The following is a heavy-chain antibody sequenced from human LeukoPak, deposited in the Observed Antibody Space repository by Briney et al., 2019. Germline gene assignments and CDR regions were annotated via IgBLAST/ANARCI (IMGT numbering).Heavy chain of an antibody. J-gene: IGHJ4*02. V-gene: IGHV1-8*01. CDR3: ARGTYYYDSSGYLGDY. D-gene: IGHD3-22*01. CDR1: GYTFTSYD. CDR2: MNPNSGNT. Sequence: ASVKVSCKASGYTFTSYDINWVRQAPGQGLEWMGWMNPNSGNTGYAQTVQGRVTMTRNTSISTAYMELSSLRSEDTAVYYCARGTYYYDSSGYLGDYWGQGTLVTVSS.